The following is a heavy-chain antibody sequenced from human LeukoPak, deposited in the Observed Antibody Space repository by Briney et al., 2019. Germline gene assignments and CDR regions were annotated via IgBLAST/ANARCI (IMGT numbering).Heavy chain of an antibody. D-gene: IGHD1-26*01. V-gene: IGHV3-23*01. CDR3: AEVKGELREYYFDY. CDR2: ISGSGGST. Sequence: GGSLRLSCAASGFTFSSYAMSWVRQAPGKGLEWVSAISGSGGSTYYADSVKGRFTISRDNSKNTLYLQMNSLRAEDTAVYYCAEVKGELREYYFDYWGQGTLVTVSS. CDR1: GFTFSSYA. J-gene: IGHJ4*02.